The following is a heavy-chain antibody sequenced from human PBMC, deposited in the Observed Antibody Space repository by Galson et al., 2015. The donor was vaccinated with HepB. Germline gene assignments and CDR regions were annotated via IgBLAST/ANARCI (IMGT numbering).Heavy chain of an antibody. D-gene: IGHD6-25*01. CDR3: ARDRQRGSSSFDY. Sequence: SLRLSCAASGFTFSSYAMHWVRQAPGKGLEWVAVISYDGSNKYYADSVKGRFTISRDNSKNTLYLQMNSLRAEDTAVYYCARDRQRGSSSFDYWGQGTLVTVSS. CDR2: ISYDGSNK. V-gene: IGHV3-30-3*01. J-gene: IGHJ4*02. CDR1: GFTFSSYA.